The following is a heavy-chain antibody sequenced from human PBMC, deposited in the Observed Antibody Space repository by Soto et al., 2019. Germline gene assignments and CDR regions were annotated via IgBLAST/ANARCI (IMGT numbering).Heavy chain of an antibody. CDR2: IYYSGST. CDR1: GGSISSGGYY. V-gene: IGHV4-31*03. D-gene: IGHD6-19*01. J-gene: IGHJ6*02. CDR3: ARDFTDSSGPTLGMGV. Sequence: SETLSLTCTVSGGSISSGGYYWSWIRQHPGKGLEWIGYIYYSGSTYYNPSLKSRVTISVDTSKNQFSLKLSSVTAADTALFYCARDFTDSSGPTLGMGVWGQGTTVTVSS.